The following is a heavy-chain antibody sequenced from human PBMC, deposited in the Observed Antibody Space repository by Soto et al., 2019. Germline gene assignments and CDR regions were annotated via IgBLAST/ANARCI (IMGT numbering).Heavy chain of an antibody. CDR1: GGSISSSNW. V-gene: IGHV4-4*02. D-gene: IGHD2-15*01. CDR2: IYHSGST. J-gene: IGHJ3*02. Sequence: ASETLSLTCAVSGGSISSSNWWSWVRQPPGKGLEWIGEIYHSGSTNYNPSLKSRVTISVDKSKNQFSLKLSSVTAADTAVYYCARYCSGGSCNPSDAFDIWGQGTMVTVSS. CDR3: ARYCSGGSCNPSDAFDI.